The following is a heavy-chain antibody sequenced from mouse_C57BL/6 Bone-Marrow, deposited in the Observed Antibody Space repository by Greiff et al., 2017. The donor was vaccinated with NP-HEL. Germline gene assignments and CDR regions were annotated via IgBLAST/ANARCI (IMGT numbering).Heavy chain of an antibody. CDR2: IDPSDSYT. D-gene: IGHD2-1*01. CDR3: ARWGNHYFDY. V-gene: IGHV1-69*01. CDR1: GYTFTSYW. J-gene: IGHJ2*01. Sequence: QVQLQQPGAELVIPGASVKLSCKASGYTFTSYWMHWVKQRPGQGLEWIGEIDPSDSYTNYNQKFKGKSTLTVDKSSSTAYMQLSSLTSEDSAVYYCARWGNHYFDYWGQGTTLTVSS.